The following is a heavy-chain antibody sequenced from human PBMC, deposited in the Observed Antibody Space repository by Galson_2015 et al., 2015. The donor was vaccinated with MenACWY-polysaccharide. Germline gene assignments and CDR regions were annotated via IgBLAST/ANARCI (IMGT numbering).Heavy chain of an antibody. Sequence: ETLSLTCAVSGGSIRSDNWWSWVRQPPGKGLEWIGEIYHSGSTNYNPSLKSRVTISVDKSKNQFSLKLTSVTAADTAVYFCARGRDCTSTSCSHGWFDPWVPGTLVTVSS. CDR2: IYHSGST. J-gene: IGHJ5*02. V-gene: IGHV4-4*01. CDR1: GGSIRSDNW. CDR3: ARGRDCTSTSCSHGWFDP. D-gene: IGHD2-2*01.